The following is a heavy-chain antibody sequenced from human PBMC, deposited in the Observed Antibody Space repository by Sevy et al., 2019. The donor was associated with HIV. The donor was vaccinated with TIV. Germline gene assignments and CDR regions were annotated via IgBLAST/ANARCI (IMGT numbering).Heavy chain of an antibody. J-gene: IGHJ6*02. Sequence: GGSLRLSCAASGFRFSDYAMHWVRQAPGKGLEGVSGISWNSVSLDYADSVKGRFTISRDNAKNSLYLQMNRLRSEDTALYYCAKDNRPATMSNSSYYYYYGMDVWGQGTTVTVSS. CDR2: ISWNSVSL. CDR3: AKDNRPATMSNSSYYYYYGMDV. D-gene: IGHD6-6*01. V-gene: IGHV3-9*01. CDR1: GFRFSDYA.